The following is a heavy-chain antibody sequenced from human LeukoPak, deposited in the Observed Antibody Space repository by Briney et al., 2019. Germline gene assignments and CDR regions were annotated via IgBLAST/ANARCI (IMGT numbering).Heavy chain of an antibody. J-gene: IGHJ6*03. D-gene: IGHD6-6*01. V-gene: IGHV1-2*02. CDR2: INPNSGGT. Sequence: ASVKVSCKASGYTFTGYYMHWVRQAPGQGLEWMGWINPNSGGTNYAQKFQSRVTMTRDTSISTAYMELSRLRSDGTAVYYCARRSSSVYYYYYMDVWGKGTTVTVSS. CDR1: GYTFTGYY. CDR3: ARRSSSVYYYYYMDV.